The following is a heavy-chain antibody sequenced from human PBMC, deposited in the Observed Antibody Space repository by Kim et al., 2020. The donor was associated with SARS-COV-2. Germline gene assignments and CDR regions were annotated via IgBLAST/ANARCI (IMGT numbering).Heavy chain of an antibody. CDR3: AREVYGMDV. CDR2: GGRP. V-gene: IGHV3-66*01. J-gene: IGHJ6*02. Sequence: GGRPYYADSVKGRFTISRDNAKNPLYLQMNSLRAEDTAVYYCAREVYGMDVWGQGTTVTVSS.